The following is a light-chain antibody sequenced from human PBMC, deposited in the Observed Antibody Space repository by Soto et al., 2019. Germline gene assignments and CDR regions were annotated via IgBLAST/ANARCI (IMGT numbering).Light chain of an antibody. CDR1: ETAAGSY. CDR3: QLYGTSPKT. V-gene: IGKV3-20*01. J-gene: IGKJ1*01. Sequence: EMVFTHSPCTLSCSHLYRATRSCSTSETAAGSYLAWYQQKPGQAPRLLIHGASTRATGIADRFSGSGSGTDFTLTISRLEPEDFAVYYCQLYGTSPKTFGQGTKVDI. CDR2: GAS.